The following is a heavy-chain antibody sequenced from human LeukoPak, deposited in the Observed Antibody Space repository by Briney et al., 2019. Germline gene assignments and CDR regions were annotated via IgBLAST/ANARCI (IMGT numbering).Heavy chain of an antibody. D-gene: IGHD3-9*01. CDR3: ARGYFDLNYYYYYYMDV. CDR2: IYPGDSDT. Sequence: GESLKISCKGSGYSFTSYWISWVLQMPGKGLEWMGIIYPGDSDTRYSPSFQGQVTISADKSISTAYLQWSSLKASDTAMYYCARGYFDLNYYYYYYMDVWGKGTTVTVSS. V-gene: IGHV5-51*01. CDR1: GYSFTSYW. J-gene: IGHJ6*03.